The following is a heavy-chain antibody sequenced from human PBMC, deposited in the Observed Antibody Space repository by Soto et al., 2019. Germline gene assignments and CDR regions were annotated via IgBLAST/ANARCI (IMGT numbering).Heavy chain of an antibody. Sequence: QVQLQESGPGLVKPSQTLSLTCTVSGGSISSGDYYWSWIRQPPGKGLEWIGYIYYSGSTYYNPSLKSRVTISVDTSENQFSLKLSSVTTADTAVYYCARDPMVRGVRNGMDVWVQGTTVTVSS. V-gene: IGHV4-30-4*01. CDR1: GGSISSGDYY. CDR3: ARDPMVRGVRNGMDV. CDR2: IYYSGST. D-gene: IGHD3-10*01. J-gene: IGHJ6*02.